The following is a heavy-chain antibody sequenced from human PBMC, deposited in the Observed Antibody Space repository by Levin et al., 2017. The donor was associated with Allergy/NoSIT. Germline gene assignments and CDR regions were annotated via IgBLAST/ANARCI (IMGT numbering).Heavy chain of an antibody. D-gene: IGHD4-11*01. CDR3: AKHDTVTATPFDY. J-gene: IGHJ4*02. V-gene: IGHV3-23*01. CDR1: GFTLRSCA. Sequence: ETLSLTCAASGFTLRSCAMTWVRQPPGKGLEWVSAISGSGASIYYADSVQGRFTISRDNSKNTLYLQMNSLRAEDTAVYYCAKHDTVTATPFDYWGQGILVTVSS. CDR2: ISGSGASI.